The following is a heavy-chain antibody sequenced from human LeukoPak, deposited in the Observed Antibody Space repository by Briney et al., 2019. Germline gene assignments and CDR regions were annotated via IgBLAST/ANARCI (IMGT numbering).Heavy chain of an antibody. CDR3: ARVDLGYYDSSGYYKT. J-gene: IGHJ4*02. V-gene: IGHV4-39*07. D-gene: IGHD3-22*01. CDR2: IYYSGST. Sequence: PSETLSLTCTVSGGSISSSSYYWGWIRQPPGKGLEWIGSIYYSGSTYYNPSLKSRVTISVDTSKNQFSLKLSSVTAADTAVYYCARVDLGYYDSSGYYKTWGQGTLVTVSS. CDR1: GGSISSSSYY.